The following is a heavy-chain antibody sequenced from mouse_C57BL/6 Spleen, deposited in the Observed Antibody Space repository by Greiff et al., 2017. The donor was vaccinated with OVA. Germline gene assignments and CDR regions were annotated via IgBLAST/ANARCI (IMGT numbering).Heavy chain of an antibody. CDR1: GFTFKDYY. CDR2: IDTEDGDT. V-gene: IGHV14-1*01. Sequence: VQLQQSGAELVRPGASVKLSCTASGFTFKDYYMHWVKQRPEQGLEWIGRIDTEDGDTEYAPKFQGKATMTEDTSSNTSYLQLSSWTAEDTAVYYCTSVGSSLAYWGQGTLVTVSA. CDR3: TSVGSSLAY. D-gene: IGHD1-3*01. J-gene: IGHJ3*01.